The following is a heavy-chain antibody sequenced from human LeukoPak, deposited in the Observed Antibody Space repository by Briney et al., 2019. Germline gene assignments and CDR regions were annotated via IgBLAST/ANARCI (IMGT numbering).Heavy chain of an antibody. CDR1: GFFFSDYY. D-gene: IGHD3-22*01. Sequence: GGSLRLSCAASGFFFSDYYMSWMRQAPGKGLEWVSYIDGSSSNMHYADSVKGRFTISRDNAKNSLYLQMNSLRGEDTAVYYCVRAYTRGYSDDFDYWGQGTLVTVSS. V-gene: IGHV3-11*01. J-gene: IGHJ4*02. CDR3: VRAYTRGYSDDFDY. CDR2: IDGSSSNM.